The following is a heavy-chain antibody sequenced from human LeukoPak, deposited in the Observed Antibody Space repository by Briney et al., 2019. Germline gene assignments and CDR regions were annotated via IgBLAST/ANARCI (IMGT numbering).Heavy chain of an antibody. CDR2: MNRDGSEK. J-gene: IGHJ4*02. CDR1: GFIFSDFW. V-gene: IGHV3-7*01. D-gene: IGHD6-6*01. Sequence: GGSLRLSCAASGFIFSDFWMTWVRQAPGKGLEWVANMNRDGSEKHYVDSVKGRFTISRDNAKNTLYLQMNSLRAEDTAVYYCAKDRAAARFIDYWGQGTLVTVSS. CDR3: AKDRAAARFIDY.